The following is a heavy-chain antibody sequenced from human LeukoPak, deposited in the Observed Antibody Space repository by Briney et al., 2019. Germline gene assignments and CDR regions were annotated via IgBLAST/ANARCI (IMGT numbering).Heavy chain of an antibody. Sequence: QPGGSLRLSCAASGFIFSSYNMHWVRQAPGKGLEWVAAILYDGSKKYYADSVKGRFSVYRDNSNYTLYMELNSLRAEDTALYSCAKDARGDGAPDYWGQGTLVTVSS. J-gene: IGHJ4*02. CDR3: AKDARGDGAPDY. CDR1: GFIFSSYN. D-gene: IGHD4-17*01. CDR2: ILYDGSKK. V-gene: IGHV3-30*18.